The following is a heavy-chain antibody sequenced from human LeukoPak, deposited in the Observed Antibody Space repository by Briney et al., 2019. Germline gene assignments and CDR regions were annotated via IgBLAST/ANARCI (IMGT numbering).Heavy chain of an antibody. CDR2: IKEDGSEK. Sequence: GGSLRLSCAVSGIRFNIHWMSWVRQAPGKGLEWVANIKEDGSEKYYVQSVKGRFTISRDNAKKSLYLQMDSLRVEDTAVYYCAAEIAEYCSSVNCCGGGHWFFDLWGRGTPVTVSP. CDR1: GIRFNIHW. CDR3: AAEIAEYCSSVNCCGGGHWFFDL. J-gene: IGHJ2*01. V-gene: IGHV3-7*01. D-gene: IGHD2-21*01.